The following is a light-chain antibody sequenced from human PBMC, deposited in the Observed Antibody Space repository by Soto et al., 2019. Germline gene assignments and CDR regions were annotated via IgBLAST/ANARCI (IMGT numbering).Light chain of an antibody. V-gene: IGKV3-20*01. Sequence: EIVLTQSPGSLSLSAGERGTISCRASQSVSSSYLAWYQQKPGQAPRLLIYGASSRATGIPDRFSGSGSGTDFTLTISRLEPEDFAVYYCQQYGSSQITFGQGTRLEI. CDR1: QSVSSSY. J-gene: IGKJ5*01. CDR2: GAS. CDR3: QQYGSSQIT.